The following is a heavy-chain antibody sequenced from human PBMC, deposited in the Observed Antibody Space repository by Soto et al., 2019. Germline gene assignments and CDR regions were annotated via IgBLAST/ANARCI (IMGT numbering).Heavy chain of an antibody. CDR2: TNPSDGST. V-gene: IGHV1-46*01. J-gene: IGHJ4*02. Sequence: QVQLVQSGAEVKKPGASVKVSCKASGYSLTRYYMHWVRQAPGQGLEWMGITNPSDGSTNYAQKLQGRVTMTSDTSTSTVDMAMRSLRSEDTAMYYCARSYVTSRPIDFWGQGTLVTVSS. CDR3: ARSYVTSRPIDF. D-gene: IGHD3-10*02. CDR1: GYSLTRYY.